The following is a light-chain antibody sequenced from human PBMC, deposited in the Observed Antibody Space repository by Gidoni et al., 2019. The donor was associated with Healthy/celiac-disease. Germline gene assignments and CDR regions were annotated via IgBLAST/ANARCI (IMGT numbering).Light chain of an antibody. V-gene: IGKV3-11*01. CDR3: QQRSNWPLT. J-gene: IGKJ4*01. Sequence: EIVLTQSPATLSLSPGERATLSCRASQSVSSYLAWYQQKPGQAPRLLIYYASNRATGIPARFSGRGCSADFSPPISSLEPEDFAVYYCQQRSNWPLTFGGGTKVEIK. CDR1: QSVSSY. CDR2: YAS.